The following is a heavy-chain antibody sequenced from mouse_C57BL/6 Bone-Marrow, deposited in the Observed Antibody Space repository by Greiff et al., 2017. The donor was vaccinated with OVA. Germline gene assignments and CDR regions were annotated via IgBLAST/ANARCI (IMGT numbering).Heavy chain of an antibody. CDR3: ARLRVGHWYFDV. CDR2: IYPGGGYT. J-gene: IGHJ1*03. CDR1: GYTFTNYW. V-gene: IGHV1-63*01. D-gene: IGHD4-1*01. Sequence: VQLVESGAELVRPGTSVKMSCKASGYTFTNYWIGWAKQRPGHGLEWIGDIYPGGGYTNYNEKFKGKATLTADKSSSTAYMQFSSLTSEDSAIYYCARLRVGHWYFDVWGTGTTVTVSS.